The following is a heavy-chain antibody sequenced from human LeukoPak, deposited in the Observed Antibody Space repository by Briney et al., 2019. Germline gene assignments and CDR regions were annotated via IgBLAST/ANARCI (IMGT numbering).Heavy chain of an antibody. CDR1: GYTFTSYG. D-gene: IGHD6-19*01. V-gene: IGHV1-18*01. Sequence: ASVKVSCKASGYTFTSYGISWVRQAPGQGLEWMGWISAYNGNTNYAQKLQGRVTMTTDTSTSTAYLELRSLRSDDTAVYYCARGVYSSGWTPFHYWGQGTLVTVSS. CDR3: ARGVYSSGWTPFHY. CDR2: ISAYNGNT. J-gene: IGHJ4*02.